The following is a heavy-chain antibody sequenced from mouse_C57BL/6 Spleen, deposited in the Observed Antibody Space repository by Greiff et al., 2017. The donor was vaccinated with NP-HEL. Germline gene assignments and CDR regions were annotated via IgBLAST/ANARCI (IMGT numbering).Heavy chain of an antibody. D-gene: IGHD2-3*01. Sequence: VQLQQSGPELVKPGASVKISCKASGYTFTDYYMNWVKQSHGKSLEWIGDINPNNGGTSYNQKFKGKATLTVDKSSSTAYMELRSLTSEDSAVYYCARGGLLEYFDVWGTGTTVTVSS. J-gene: IGHJ1*03. V-gene: IGHV1-26*01. CDR1: GYTFTDYY. CDR3: ARGGLLEYFDV. CDR2: INPNNGGT.